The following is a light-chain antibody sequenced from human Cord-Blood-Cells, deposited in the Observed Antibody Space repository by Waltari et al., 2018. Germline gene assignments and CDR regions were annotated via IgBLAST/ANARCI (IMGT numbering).Light chain of an antibody. CDR2: WAS. CDR3: QEYHSTPFT. V-gene: IGKV4-1*01. Sequence: DILMTQSPDSLAVSLGERATINCKSSQSVLYSSNKKNYLAWYQQKPGQPPQLLIYWASTRAPGLPDRLRGSGAVTACNNTISSLEAVDVAVYFCQEYHSTPFTGGRGTKVDI. CDR1: QSVLYSSNKKNY. J-gene: IGKJ3*01.